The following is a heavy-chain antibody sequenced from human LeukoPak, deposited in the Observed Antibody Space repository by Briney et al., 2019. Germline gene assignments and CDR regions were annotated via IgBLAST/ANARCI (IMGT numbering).Heavy chain of an antibody. V-gene: IGHV3-11*01. CDR2: ISSSGSTI. D-gene: IGHD4-17*01. CDR1: GFTFSDYY. Sequence: PGGSLRLSCAASGFTFSDYYMSWIRQAPGKGPEWVSYISSSGSTIYYADSVKGRFTISRDNAKNSLYLQMNSLRAEDTAVYYCARAILSYGDYVPGWFDPWGQGTLVTVSS. J-gene: IGHJ5*02. CDR3: ARAILSYGDYVPGWFDP.